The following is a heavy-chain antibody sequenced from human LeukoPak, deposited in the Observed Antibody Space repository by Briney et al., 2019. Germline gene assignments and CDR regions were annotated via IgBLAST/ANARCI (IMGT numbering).Heavy chain of an antibody. V-gene: IGHV3-30*01. D-gene: IGHD3-3*01. Sequence: PGGSLRPSCAASGFTFSSYAMHWVRQAPGKGLEWVAVISYDGSNKYYADSVKGRFTISRDNSKNTLYLQMNSLRAEDTAVYYCAREGRDYDFWSGYFFYYYYYMDVWGKGTTVTVSS. CDR3: AREGRDYDFWSGYFFYYYYYMDV. CDR2: ISYDGSNK. J-gene: IGHJ6*03. CDR1: GFTFSSYA.